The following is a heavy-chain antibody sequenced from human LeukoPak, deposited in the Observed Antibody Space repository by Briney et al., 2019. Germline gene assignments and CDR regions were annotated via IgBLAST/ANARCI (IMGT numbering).Heavy chain of an antibody. CDR1: GYTLTSYY. Sequence: ASVKVSCKASGYTLTSYYIHWVRQAPGQGLQWMGMINPGGGHTIYAQHVQGRVTMTRDTATSTVYMGLSSLRSEDTAVYYCTRDRVSSAKGFDYWGQGTLVTVSS. J-gene: IGHJ4*02. V-gene: IGHV1-46*04. CDR2: INPGGGHT. D-gene: IGHD2-2*01. CDR3: TRDRVSSAKGFDY.